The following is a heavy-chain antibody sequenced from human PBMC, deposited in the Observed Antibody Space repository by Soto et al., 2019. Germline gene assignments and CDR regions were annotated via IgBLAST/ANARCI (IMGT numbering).Heavy chain of an antibody. D-gene: IGHD3-22*01. V-gene: IGHV1-69*01. CDR1: GGTFSSYA. Sequence: QVQLVQSGAEVKKPGSSVKVSCKASGGTFSSYAISWVRQAPGQGLEWMGGIIPIFGTANYAQKFQGRVTITADESTSTAYMALSSLRSEDTAVYYCARFTVPYDSTKSSYYYYGMDVWGQGPTVTVSS. J-gene: IGHJ6*02. CDR2: IIPIFGTA. CDR3: ARFTVPYDSTKSSYYYYGMDV.